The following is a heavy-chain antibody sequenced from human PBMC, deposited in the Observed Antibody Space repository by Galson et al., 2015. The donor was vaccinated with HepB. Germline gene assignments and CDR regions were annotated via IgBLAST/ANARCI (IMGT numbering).Heavy chain of an antibody. CDR2: ISGSGGST. V-gene: IGHV3-23*01. Sequence: SLRLSCAASGFTFSSYGMSWVRQAPGKGLEWVSGISGSGGSTYYADSVKGRFTISRDNSKNTLYLQMNSLRAEDTALYYCAKAPRLEYFDSWGQGTLVTVSS. CDR1: GFTFSSYG. J-gene: IGHJ4*02. D-gene: IGHD6-19*01. CDR3: AKAPRLEYFDS.